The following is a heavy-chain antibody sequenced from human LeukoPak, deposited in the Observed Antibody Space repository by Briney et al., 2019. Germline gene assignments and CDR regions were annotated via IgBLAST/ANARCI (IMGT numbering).Heavy chain of an antibody. J-gene: IGHJ4*02. CDR3: ARDYGDGTTNY. Sequence: PGRSLRLSCAASGFTFSSYAMHWVRQAPGKGLEWVAVISYDGSNKYYADSVKGRFTISRDNSKNTLYLQMNSLRAEDTAVYYCARDYGDGTTNYWGQGTLVTVSS. D-gene: IGHD4-17*01. CDR1: GFTFSSYA. CDR2: ISYDGSNK. V-gene: IGHV3-30-3*01.